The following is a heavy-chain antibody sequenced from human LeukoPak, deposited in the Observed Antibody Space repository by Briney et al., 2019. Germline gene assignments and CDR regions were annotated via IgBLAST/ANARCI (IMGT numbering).Heavy chain of an antibody. CDR1: GFSFDDNA. Sequence: GGSLRLSCAASGFSFDDNAMDWVRQAPGKGLEWVSLISGDGATTYYADSVKGRFNISRDNSKNTRYLQMNSLRAEDTAVYYCASARGSNYGSLGAWGQGTLVTVSS. CDR2: ISGDGATT. V-gene: IGHV3-43*02. D-gene: IGHD5-18*01. J-gene: IGHJ5*02. CDR3: ASARGSNYGSLGA.